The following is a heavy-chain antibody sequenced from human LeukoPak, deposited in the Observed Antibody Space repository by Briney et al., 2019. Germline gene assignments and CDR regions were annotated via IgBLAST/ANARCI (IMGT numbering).Heavy chain of an antibody. D-gene: IGHD5-12*01. V-gene: IGHV3-21*01. CDR1: GFMFNSYT. Sequence: GGSLRLSCAASGFMFNSYTMHWVHQAPGKGLEWVSVIRSDSTYISYADSLRGRFTISRDNVQKSLYLQMINLRAEDTAAYYCARGLGGYRDVFDIWGQGTLVTVSS. CDR3: ARGLGGYRDVFDI. CDR2: IRSDSTYI. J-gene: IGHJ3*02.